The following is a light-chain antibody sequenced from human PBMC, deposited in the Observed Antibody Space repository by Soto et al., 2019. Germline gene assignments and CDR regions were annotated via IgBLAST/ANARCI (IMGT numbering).Light chain of an antibody. Sequence: EIVLTQSPATLSLSPGERATHSCGASQSINSNYLAWYQQKPGLAPRLVIYDTSRRAPGIPDRLTGSGSGTDFTLTISRLEPEDSAIYYCQQYGSSPTFGQGKRLEI. CDR1: QSINSNY. CDR2: DTS. V-gene: IGKV3D-20*01. CDR3: QQYGSSPT. J-gene: IGKJ5*01.